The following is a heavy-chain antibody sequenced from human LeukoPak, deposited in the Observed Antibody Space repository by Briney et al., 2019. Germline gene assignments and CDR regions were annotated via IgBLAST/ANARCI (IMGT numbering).Heavy chain of an antibody. CDR1: GGSISSGGYY. CDR2: IYYSGSTSGST. J-gene: IGHJ4*02. V-gene: IGHV4-31*03. CDR3: ATARDSSAFYGFDY. Sequence: SETLSLTCTVSGGSISSGGYYWSWIRQYPGEGLEWVGYIYYSGSTSGSTYYNPSLKSRLTISIDTSENQFSLEPSSVTAADTAIYYCATARDSSAFYGFDYWGQGTLVTVSS. D-gene: IGHD3-22*01.